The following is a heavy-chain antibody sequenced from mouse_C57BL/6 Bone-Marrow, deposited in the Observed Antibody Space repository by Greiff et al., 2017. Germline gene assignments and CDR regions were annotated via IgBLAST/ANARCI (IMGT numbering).Heavy chain of an antibody. J-gene: IGHJ3*01. Sequence: QVHVKQSGAELARPGASVKLSCKASGYTFTSYGIGWVKQRTGQGLEWIGEIYPRSGNTYYNEKFKGKATLTADKSSSTAYMELRILTSEDSAVYCCLPENVSVAYWGQGTMVTVSA. CDR2: IYPRSGNT. CDR3: LPENVSVAY. CDR1: GYTFTSYG. V-gene: IGHV1-81*01.